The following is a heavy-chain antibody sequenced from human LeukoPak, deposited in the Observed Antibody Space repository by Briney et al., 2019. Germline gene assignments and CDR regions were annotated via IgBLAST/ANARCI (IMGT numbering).Heavy chain of an antibody. CDR3: ARGRIDQFDWHRFDP. J-gene: IGHJ5*02. V-gene: IGHV1-69*05. Sequence: ASVKVSCKTSGDTFSNYGISWVRQAPGQGLEWMGGIIPKFGTPNYAQKFQGRVTITTDESTSTAYMELSNLRSEDTAVYYCARGRIDQFDWHRFDPWGQGTLVTVSS. CDR2: IIPKFGTP. CDR1: GDTFSNYG. D-gene: IGHD3-9*01.